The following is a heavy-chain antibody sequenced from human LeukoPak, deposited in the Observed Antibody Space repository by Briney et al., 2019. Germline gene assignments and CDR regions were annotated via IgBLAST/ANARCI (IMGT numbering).Heavy chain of an antibody. V-gene: IGHV4-4*07. CDR3: ARDRVDSSGYYYYYGMDV. CDR1: GGSISTYY. D-gene: IGHD3-22*01. CDR2: IYTSGST. J-gene: IGHJ6*02. Sequence: PSETLSLTCTVSGGSISTYYWSWIRQPAGKGLEWIGRIYTSGSTNYNPSLKSRVTMSLDTSKNQFSLKLSSVTAADTAVYYCARDRVDSSGYYYYYGMDVWGQGTTVTVPS.